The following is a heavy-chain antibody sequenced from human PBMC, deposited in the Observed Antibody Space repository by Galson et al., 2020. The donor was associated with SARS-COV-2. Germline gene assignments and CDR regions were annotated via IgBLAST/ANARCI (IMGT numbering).Heavy chain of an antibody. Sequence: TGGSLRLSCAASGFTFSYYAMHWVRQAPGKGLEWVAVISYDGSNKYYADSVKGRFTISRDNSKNTLYLQMNSLRAEDTAVYYCARDRRPDITMVRDLDYWGQGTLVTVSS. V-gene: IGHV3-30-3*01. CDR3: ARDRRPDITMVRDLDY. J-gene: IGHJ4*02. CDR2: ISYDGSNK. CDR1: GFTFSYYA. D-gene: IGHD3-10*01.